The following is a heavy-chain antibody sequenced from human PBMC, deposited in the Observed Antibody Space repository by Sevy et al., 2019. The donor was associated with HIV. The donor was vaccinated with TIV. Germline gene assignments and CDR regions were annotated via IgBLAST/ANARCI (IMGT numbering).Heavy chain of an antibody. J-gene: IGHJ3*02. V-gene: IGHV3-7*03. CDR1: GFILNRFW. CDR2: IKHDGTEK. D-gene: IGHD1-26*01. CDR3: ATYSGKYSFDAFDI. Sequence: GGSLRLSCAASGFILNRFWMTWVRQGPGKGLEWVANIKHDGTEKYYVDSVKGRFIISRDNAKNSLFLQLNSLRVEDTAVYYCATYSGKYSFDAFDIWAQGTMVTVSS.